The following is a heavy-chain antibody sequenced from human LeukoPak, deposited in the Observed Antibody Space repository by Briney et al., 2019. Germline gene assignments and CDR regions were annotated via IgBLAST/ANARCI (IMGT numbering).Heavy chain of an antibody. V-gene: IGHV1-18*01. D-gene: IGHD3-22*01. CDR3: ARENYYDSSGYYF. Sequence: ASVKVSCKASGYTFTSYGISWVRQAPGQGLEWMGWISAYNGNTNYAQKFQGRVTITADKSTSTAYMELSSLRSEDTAVYYCARENYYDSSGYYFWGQGTLVTVSS. CDR2: ISAYNGNT. CDR1: GYTFTSYG. J-gene: IGHJ4*02.